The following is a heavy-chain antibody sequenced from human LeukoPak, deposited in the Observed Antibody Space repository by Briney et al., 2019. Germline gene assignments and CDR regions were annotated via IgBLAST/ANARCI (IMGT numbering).Heavy chain of an antibody. D-gene: IGHD6-13*01. V-gene: IGHV3-21*01. CDR3: ARGYPQEYSSSWREFDY. J-gene: IGHJ4*02. CDR1: GFTFSSYS. Sequence: PGGSLRLSCAASGFTFSSYSMNWVRQAPGKGLEWVSSISSSSSYIYYADSVKGRFTISRDNAKNSLYLQMNSLRAEDAAVYYCARGYPQEYSSSWREFDYWGQGTLVTVSS. CDR2: ISSSSSYI.